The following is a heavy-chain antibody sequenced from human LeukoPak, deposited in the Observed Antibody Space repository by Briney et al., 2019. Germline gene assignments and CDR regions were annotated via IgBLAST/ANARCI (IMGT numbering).Heavy chain of an antibody. CDR2: INPSGGST. CDR3: ARGGSNTAMAWGWFDP. Sequence: ASVKVSCEASGYTFTSHYMHWVRQAPGQGLEWMGIINPSGGSTSYAQKFQGRVTMIRDTSTSTVYMELSSLRSEDTAVYYCARGGSNTAMAWGWFDPWGQGTLVTVSS. J-gene: IGHJ5*02. D-gene: IGHD5-18*01. V-gene: IGHV1-46*01. CDR1: GYTFTSHY.